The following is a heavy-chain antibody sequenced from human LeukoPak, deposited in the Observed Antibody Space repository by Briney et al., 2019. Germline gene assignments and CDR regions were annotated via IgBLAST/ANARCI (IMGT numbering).Heavy chain of an antibody. D-gene: IGHD4-11*01. V-gene: IGHV4-59*01. Sequence: SETLSLTCTVSGGSISSYYWSWIRQPPGKGLEWIGYIYYSGSTNYNPSLKSRVTISVDTTKNQFSLKLSSVTAADTAVYYCARVPRLHDYYYYGMDVWGQGTTVTVSS. CDR3: ARVPRLHDYYYYGMDV. CDR1: GGSISSYY. J-gene: IGHJ6*02. CDR2: IYYSGST.